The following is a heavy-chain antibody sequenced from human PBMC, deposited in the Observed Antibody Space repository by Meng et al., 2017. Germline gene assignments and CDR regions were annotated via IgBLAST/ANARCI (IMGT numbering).Heavy chain of an antibody. V-gene: IGHV4-4*02. CDR1: GDTLGGTYW. CDR3: ARAQLSRLFDS. J-gene: IGHJ4*02. Sequence: ALLEDSCARLMKPSEHMSLPRAVSGDTLGGTYWWSLFRRPPGKGLGCIGEGTHSGSTYYNPSRQSRVTISVDLYNNQFSLRLFSVTAADTAVYFCARAQLSRLFDSWGQGALVTVSS. CDR2: GTHSGST. D-gene: IGHD2-2*01.